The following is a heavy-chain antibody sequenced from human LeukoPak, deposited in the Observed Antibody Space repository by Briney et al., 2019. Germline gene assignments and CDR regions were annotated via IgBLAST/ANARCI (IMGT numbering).Heavy chain of an antibody. CDR2: ISAYNGNT. J-gene: IGHJ4*02. Sequence: GASVKVSCKASGYTFTNYGISWVRQAPGQGLEWMGWISAYNGNTNYAQKFQGRITMTTDTSTSTAYMELRSLRSDDTAVYYCARDLKMGYSSGRYSWGTGSPNDYWGQGTLVTVSS. V-gene: IGHV1-18*01. CDR3: ARDLKMGYSSGRYSWGTGSPNDY. CDR1: GYTFTNYG. D-gene: IGHD6-19*01.